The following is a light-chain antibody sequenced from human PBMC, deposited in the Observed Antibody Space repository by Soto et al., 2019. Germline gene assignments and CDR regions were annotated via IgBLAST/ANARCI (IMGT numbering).Light chain of an antibody. V-gene: IGKV3-15*01. J-gene: IGKJ1*01. CDR2: RAS. Sequence: ETVRTQSPATLSVSPGERATLSCRARQSISSNLAWYQQKPGQAPRLLIYRASTRATGIPGRFSGSGSGTEFTITLSRLQSENFAIYYCLQYNKWPPWTFGQGTKVEI. CDR1: QSISSN. CDR3: LQYNKWPPWT.